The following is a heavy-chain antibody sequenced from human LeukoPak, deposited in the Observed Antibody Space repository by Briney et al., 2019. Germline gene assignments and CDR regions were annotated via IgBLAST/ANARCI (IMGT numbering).Heavy chain of an antibody. CDR3: ARGHLGLSP. J-gene: IGHJ5*02. V-gene: IGHV4-59*01. CDR2: FHTSRTT. D-gene: IGHD3-10*01. Sequence: PSETLSLTCTVSGGSISGYSWTWIRQPPGQGLDWIGYFHTSRTTSYNPSLTGRVTISVDTAMDQISLKLNSVTAADTAVYYCARGHLGLSPWGQGTLVTVSS. CDR1: GGSISGYS.